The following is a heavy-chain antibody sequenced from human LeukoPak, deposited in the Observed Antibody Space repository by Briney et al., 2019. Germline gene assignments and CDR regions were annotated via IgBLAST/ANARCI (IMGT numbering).Heavy chain of an antibody. Sequence: GGSLRLSCAASGFTFSSYAMHWVRQAPGKGLEWVAVISYDGSNKYYADSVKGRFTISRDNSKNTLYLQMNSLRAEDTAVYYCAKAHDSSGRDVDYWGQGTLVTVSS. CDR1: GFTFSSYA. J-gene: IGHJ4*02. V-gene: IGHV3-30-3*01. CDR2: ISYDGSNK. CDR3: AKAHDSSGRDVDY. D-gene: IGHD3-22*01.